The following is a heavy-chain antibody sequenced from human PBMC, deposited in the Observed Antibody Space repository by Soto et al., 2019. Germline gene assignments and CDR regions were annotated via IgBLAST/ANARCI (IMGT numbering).Heavy chain of an antibody. CDR1: GGTFSSYA. D-gene: IGHD3-22*01. CDR3: ARVRAYYYDSSGYYYGFDY. CDR2: IIPIFGTA. V-gene: IGHV1-69*13. J-gene: IGHJ4*02. Sequence: ASVKVSCKASGGTFSSYAISWVRQAPGQGLEWMGGIIPIFGTANYAQKFQGRVTITADESTSTAYMELSSLRSEDTAVYYCARVRAYYYDSSGYYYGFDYWGQGTLVTVSS.